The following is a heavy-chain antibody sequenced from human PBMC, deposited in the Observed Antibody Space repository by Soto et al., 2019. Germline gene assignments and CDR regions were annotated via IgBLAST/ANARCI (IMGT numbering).Heavy chain of an antibody. CDR1: EIGFSSYT. CDR3: AREGARSSGCFEY. J-gene: IGHJ4*02. CDR2: ISSISNFI. D-gene: IGHD6-19*01. Sequence: GGSLRLSCAATEIGFSSYTMHWVRQAPGKGLEWVSSISSISNFIYYADSVKGRFTISRDNDKSSLYLQMDSLRVEDTAVYYCAREGARSSGCFEYWGQGTLVTVSS. V-gene: IGHV3-21*06.